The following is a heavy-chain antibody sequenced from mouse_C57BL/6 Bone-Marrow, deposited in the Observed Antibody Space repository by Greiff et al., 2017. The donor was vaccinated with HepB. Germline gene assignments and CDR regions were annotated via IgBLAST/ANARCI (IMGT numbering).Heavy chain of an antibody. CDR2: IDPEDGET. Sequence: VQLQQSGAELVKPGASVKLSCTASGFNIKDYYMHWVKQRTEQGLEWIGRIDPEDGETKYAPKFKGKATITADTSSNTAYLQLSSLTSEDTAVYYGSKGCSNFLFDYWGQGTTLTVSS. CDR3: SKGCSNFLFDY. V-gene: IGHV14-2*01. D-gene: IGHD2-5*01. J-gene: IGHJ2*01. CDR1: GFNIKDYY.